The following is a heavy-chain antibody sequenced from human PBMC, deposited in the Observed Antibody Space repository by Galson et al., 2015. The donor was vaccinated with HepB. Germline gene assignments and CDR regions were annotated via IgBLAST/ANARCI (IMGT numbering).Heavy chain of an antibody. V-gene: IGHV3-30-3*01. CDR1: GFTFSSYA. CDR2: ISYDGSNK. CDR3: ARDRFLEWLRTFDY. J-gene: IGHJ4*02. D-gene: IGHD3-3*01. Sequence: LRLSCAASGFTFSSYAMHWVRQAPGKGLEWVAVISYDGSNKYYADSVKGRFTISRDNSKNTLYLQMNSLRAEDTAVYYCARDRFLEWLRTFDYWGQGTLVTVSS.